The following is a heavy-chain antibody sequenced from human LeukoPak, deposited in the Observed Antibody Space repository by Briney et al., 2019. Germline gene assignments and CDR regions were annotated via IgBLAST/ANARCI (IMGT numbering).Heavy chain of an antibody. V-gene: IGHV4-34*01. CDR1: GGSFSGYY. J-gene: IGHJ4*02. D-gene: IGHD6-13*01. Sequence: SETLSLTCAVYGGSFSGYYWSWIRHPPGKGLEWIGEINHSGSTNYNPSIKSRVTISVDTSKNQFSLKLSSVTAADTAVYYCARGSTIAAAGSLDYWGQGTLVTVSS. CDR3: ARGSTIAAAGSLDY. CDR2: INHSGST.